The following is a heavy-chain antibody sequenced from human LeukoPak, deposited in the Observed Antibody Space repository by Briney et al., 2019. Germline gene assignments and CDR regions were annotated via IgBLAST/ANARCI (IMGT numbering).Heavy chain of an antibody. Sequence: GSLRLSCAASGFTFSSYAMSWIRQPPGKGLEWIGYIYYSGSTNYNPSLKSRVTISVDTSKNQFSLKLSSVTAADTAVYYCARQVYYYYYGMDVWGQGTTVTVSS. V-gene: IGHV4-59*08. CDR1: GFTFSSYA. CDR2: IYYSGST. J-gene: IGHJ6*02. CDR3: ARQVYYYYYGMDV.